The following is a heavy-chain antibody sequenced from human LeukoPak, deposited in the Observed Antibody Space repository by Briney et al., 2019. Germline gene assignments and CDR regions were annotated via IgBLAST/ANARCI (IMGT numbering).Heavy chain of an antibody. Sequence: PSETLSLTCSVSGGSMTCYLWTWGRQPPGKGLEWIGYIHYSGFANYNPSVKSRLSISLDTSKNQFALKLNSVIAADTAVYYCGRLQDCDNGCCYFGDWGQGILVTVTP. J-gene: IGHJ4*02. V-gene: IGHV4-59*08. CDR2: IHYSGFA. CDR1: GGSMTCYL. D-gene: IGHD2-15*01. CDR3: GRLQDCDNGCCYFGD.